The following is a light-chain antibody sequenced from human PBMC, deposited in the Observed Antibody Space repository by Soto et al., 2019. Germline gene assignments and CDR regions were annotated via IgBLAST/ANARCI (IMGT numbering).Light chain of an antibody. Sequence: QSVLTQPPSASGSPGQSVTISCAGTSSDVGGYNYVSWYQQYPGKVPKLMIYEVSERPSGVPDRFSGSKSGNTASLTVSGLQAEDEADYYCLSYADTAYVFGTGTKGHRP. CDR2: EVS. CDR1: SSDVGGYNY. V-gene: IGLV2-8*01. J-gene: IGLJ1*01. CDR3: LSYADTAYV.